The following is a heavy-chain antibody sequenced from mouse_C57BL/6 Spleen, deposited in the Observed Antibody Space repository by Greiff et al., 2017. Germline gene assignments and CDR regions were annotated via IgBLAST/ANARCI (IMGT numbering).Heavy chain of an antibody. CDR2: ISSGSSTI. J-gene: IGHJ1*03. D-gene: IGHD6-5*01. V-gene: IGHV5-17*01. CDR3: ARSLSVGYFDV. CDR1: GFTFSDYG. Sequence: EVKLMESGGGLVKPGGSLKLSCAASGFTFSDYGMHWVRQAPEKGLEWVAYISSGSSTIYYADTVKGRFTISRDNAKNTLFLQMTSLRSEDTAMYYCARSLSVGYFDVWGTGTTVTVSS.